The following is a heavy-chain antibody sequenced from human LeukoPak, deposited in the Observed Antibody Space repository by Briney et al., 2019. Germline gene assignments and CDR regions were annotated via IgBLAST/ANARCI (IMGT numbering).Heavy chain of an antibody. Sequence: PGGSLRLSCAASGFTFTIYTMNWVRQAPGRGLEWVSSISSTGNNIYYADSVKGRFTISRDNAKVSLYLEMNSLRAEDTAVYYCARDKAGNDILTGHFDYWGQGTLVTVSS. CDR3: ARDKAGNDILTGHFDY. CDR2: ISSTGNNI. D-gene: IGHD3-9*01. V-gene: IGHV3-21*01. CDR1: GFTFTIYT. J-gene: IGHJ4*02.